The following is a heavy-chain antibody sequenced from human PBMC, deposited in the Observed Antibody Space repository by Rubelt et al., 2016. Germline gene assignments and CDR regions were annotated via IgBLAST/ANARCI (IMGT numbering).Heavy chain of an antibody. CDR3: ATTARSPVGDY. CDR2: INHSGST. D-gene: IGHD1-26*01. CDR1: GGSFSGYY. V-gene: IGHV4-34*01. Sequence: QVQLQQWGAGLLKPSETLSLTCAVYGGSFSGYYWSWIRQPPGKGLEWIGEINHSGSTTYNPSLKSRVTISVDKSTNQFSLKLSSVTAADTAVYYCATTARSPVGDYWGQGTLVTVSS. J-gene: IGHJ4*02.